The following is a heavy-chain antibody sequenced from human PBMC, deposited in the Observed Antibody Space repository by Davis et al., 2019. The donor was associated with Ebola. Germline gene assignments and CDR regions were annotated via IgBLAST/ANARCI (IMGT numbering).Heavy chain of an antibody. CDR2: ISAYNGNT. V-gene: IGHV1-18*01. CDR3: SRDATGYRGNEAFDI. D-gene: IGHD5-12*01. Sequence: ASVKVSCKTSGYTFSNYGISWVRQAPGQGLEWMGWISAYNGNTNYAQKFQGRVTMTTETSTNIAYMELTSLRSDDTAVYYCSRDATGYRGNEAFDIWGQGTMVTVSS. J-gene: IGHJ3*02. CDR1: GYTFSNYG.